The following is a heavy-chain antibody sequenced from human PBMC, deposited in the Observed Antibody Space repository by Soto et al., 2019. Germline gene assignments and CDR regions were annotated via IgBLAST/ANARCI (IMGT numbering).Heavy chain of an antibody. V-gene: IGHV4-39*01. J-gene: IGHJ4*02. CDR1: GGSISGLTYN. CDR2: IYYSGSP. D-gene: IGHD4-17*01. CDR3: ARHTMTTVTTVDC. Sequence: QLQLRESGPGLVKPSETLSLTCTVSGGSISGLTYNWGWIRQPPGQGLQWIGSIYYSGSPYYNPSLKGRVTLSVDTTKKKFSLRLTSVTAADTALYYCARHTMTTVTTVDCWGQGALVTVSS.